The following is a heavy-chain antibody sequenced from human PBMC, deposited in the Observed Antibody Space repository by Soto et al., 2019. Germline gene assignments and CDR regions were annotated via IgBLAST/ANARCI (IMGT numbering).Heavy chain of an antibody. CDR3: AKDSDSLTGYYRTEAFDI. J-gene: IGHJ3*02. CDR2: LSSGGGRT. V-gene: IGHV3-23*01. CDR1: GFTFSSYA. Sequence: EVQLLESGGGLVQPGGSLRLSCAASGFTFSSYAMSWVRQAPGKGLEWVSALSSGGGRTYYADSVKGRFTISRHNSKNTLYLQMNSRSAEDTAVYYCAKDSDSLTGYYRTEAFDIWGQGTMVTVSS. D-gene: IGHD3-9*01.